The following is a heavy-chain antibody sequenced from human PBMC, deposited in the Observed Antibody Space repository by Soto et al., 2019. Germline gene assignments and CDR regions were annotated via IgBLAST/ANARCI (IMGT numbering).Heavy chain of an antibody. D-gene: IGHD6-13*01. J-gene: IGHJ6*02. Sequence: PGEALKISCKGSGYSLTSYWIGWVRQMPGKGLEWMGIIYPGDSDTRYSPSFQGQVTISADKSISTAYLQWSSLKASDTAMYYCARPSRVAAAGYYYGMDIWGQGTTVNVSS. CDR1: GYSLTSYW. CDR3: ARPSRVAAAGYYYGMDI. CDR2: IYPGDSDT. V-gene: IGHV5-51*01.